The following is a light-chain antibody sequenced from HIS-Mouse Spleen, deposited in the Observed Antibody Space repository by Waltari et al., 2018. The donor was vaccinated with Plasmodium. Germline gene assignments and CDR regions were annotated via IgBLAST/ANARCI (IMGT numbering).Light chain of an antibody. V-gene: IGKV3-20*01. J-gene: IGKJ2*01. CDR3: QQYGSSPYT. CDR1: QRVSSSY. Sequence: EIVLPQSPGTLSLSPGESATLSCRASQRVSSSYLAWYQQKPGQAPRLLIYGASSRATGIPDRFSGSGSGTDFTLTISRLEPEDFAVYYCQQYGSSPYTFGQGTKLEIK. CDR2: GAS.